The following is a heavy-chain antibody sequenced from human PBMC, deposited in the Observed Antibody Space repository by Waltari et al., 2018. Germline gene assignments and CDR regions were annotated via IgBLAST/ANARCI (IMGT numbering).Heavy chain of an antibody. CDR2: IIPIFGTA. CDR1: GGTFSSYA. CDR3: ARDRYYYGSGSYDYYYYMDV. D-gene: IGHD3-10*01. V-gene: IGHV1-69*05. J-gene: IGHJ6*03. Sequence: QVQLVQSGAEVKKPGSSVKVSCKASGGTFSSYAISWVRKAPGQGLAWMGVIIPIFGTANYAQKFQGRVTITTDESTSTAYMELSSLRSEDTAVYYCARDRYYYGSGSYDYYYYMDVWGKGTTVTVSS.